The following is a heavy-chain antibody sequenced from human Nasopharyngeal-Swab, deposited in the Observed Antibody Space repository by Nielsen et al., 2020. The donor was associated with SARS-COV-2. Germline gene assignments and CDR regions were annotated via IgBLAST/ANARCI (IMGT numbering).Heavy chain of an antibody. CDR1: GYTFTSYG. D-gene: IGHD1-20*01. Sequence: ASVKVSCKTSGYTFTSYGISWVRQAPGQGLEWMGWISAYNGNTNYAQKLQGRVTMTTDTSTSTAYMELRSLRSDDTAVYYCARGPYNWNDADFDYWGQGTLVTVSS. V-gene: IGHV1-18*01. CDR3: ARGPYNWNDADFDY. CDR2: ISAYNGNT. J-gene: IGHJ4*02.